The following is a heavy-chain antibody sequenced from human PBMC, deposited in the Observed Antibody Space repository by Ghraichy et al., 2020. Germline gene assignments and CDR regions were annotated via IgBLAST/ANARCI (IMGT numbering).Heavy chain of an antibody. J-gene: IGHJ2*01. V-gene: IGHV3-30*18. Sequence: GGSLRLSCAASGFTFSAYGMHWVHQAPGKGLEWVAATASDGRNKYFADSVKGRLTVSRDNSENTLSLQMNILRTEDTAVYYWAKNPVAGKWYYDLWGRGTLVTVSS. CDR1: GFTFSAYG. CDR3: AKNPVAGKWYYDL. D-gene: IGHD6-19*01. CDR2: TASDGRNK.